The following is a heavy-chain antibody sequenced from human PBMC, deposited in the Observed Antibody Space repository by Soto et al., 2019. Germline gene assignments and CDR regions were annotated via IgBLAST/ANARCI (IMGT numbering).Heavy chain of an antibody. V-gene: IGHV3-30*04. Sequence: GGSLRLSCAASGFTFSFYAMQWVRQAPGKGLEWVAVISYNGRNKHYVDSVKGRFTISRDNSQDTLYLQMDSLRPDDTAVYYCARQAKIGDRSQFYFDSWGQGTLVTVSS. CDR1: GFTFSFYA. CDR3: ARQAKIGDRSQFYFDS. D-gene: IGHD3-16*01. J-gene: IGHJ4*02. CDR2: ISYNGRNK.